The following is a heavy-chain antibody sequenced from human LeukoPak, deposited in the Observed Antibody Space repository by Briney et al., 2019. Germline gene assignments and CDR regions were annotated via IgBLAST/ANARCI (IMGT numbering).Heavy chain of an antibody. J-gene: IGHJ5*02. V-gene: IGHV4-59*08. CDR2: IYYSGST. Sequence: PSETLSLTCTVSGASIRSYYWSWIRQPPGKGLEWIGNIYYSGSTNYNPSLKSRVTISVDTSKNQFSLKLSSVTAADTAVYYCARHVSSRDWFDPWGQGTLVTVSS. CDR3: ARHVSSRDWFDP. D-gene: IGHD6-13*01. CDR1: GASIRSYY.